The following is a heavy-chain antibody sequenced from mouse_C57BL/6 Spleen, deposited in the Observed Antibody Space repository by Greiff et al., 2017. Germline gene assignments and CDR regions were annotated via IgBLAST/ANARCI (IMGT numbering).Heavy chain of an antibody. Sequence: QVQLQQSVAELVKPGASVKISCTASGYNFTNHTIHWMKQRPEQGLEWIGHIYPRDGSTKNNEKFQGKATMTADKSSSTAYMLLNSLTYEASAVYFCAGSHYYAMDYWGQGTSVTVSS. J-gene: IGHJ4*01. CDR2: IYPRDGST. CDR3: AGSHYYAMDY. D-gene: IGHD6-1*01. CDR1: GYNFTNHT. V-gene: IGHV1-78*01.